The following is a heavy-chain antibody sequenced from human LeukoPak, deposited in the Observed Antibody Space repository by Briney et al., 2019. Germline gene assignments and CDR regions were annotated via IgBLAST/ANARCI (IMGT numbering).Heavy chain of an antibody. Sequence: ASVKVSCKASGYTFTSYGISWVRQAPGQGLEWMGWISAYDGNTNHAQKLQGRVTMTTDTSTSTAYMELRSLRPDDTAVYYCARVALAGEKYGMDVWGQGTTVTASS. CDR3: ARVALAGEKYGMDV. CDR2: ISAYDGNT. D-gene: IGHD7-27*01. CDR1: GYTFTSYG. V-gene: IGHV1-18*01. J-gene: IGHJ6*02.